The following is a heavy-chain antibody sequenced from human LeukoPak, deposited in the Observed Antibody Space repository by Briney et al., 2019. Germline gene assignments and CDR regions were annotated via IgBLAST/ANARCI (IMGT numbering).Heavy chain of an antibody. D-gene: IGHD5-18*01. CDR1: GDSINSSY. V-gene: IGHV4-59*01. CDR3: ATKGHGGYSYGPFDY. Sequence: PSETLSLTCTVSGDSINSSYWSWIRQPPGKGLEWIGYISQSGSRSYNPSLKSRVTMSVDASRNQFSLKLNSVTAADTAVYYCATKGHGGYSYGPFDYWGQGTLVTVSS. CDR2: ISQSGSR. J-gene: IGHJ4*02.